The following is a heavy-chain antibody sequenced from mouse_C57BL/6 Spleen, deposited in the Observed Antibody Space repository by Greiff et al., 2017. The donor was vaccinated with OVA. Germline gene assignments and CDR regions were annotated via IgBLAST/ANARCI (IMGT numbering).Heavy chain of an antibody. CDR1: GFSFNTYA. V-gene: IGHV10-1*01. J-gene: IGHJ3*01. Sequence: EVKLMESGGGLVQPKGSLKLSCAASGFSFNTYAMNWVRQAPGKGLEWVARIRSKSNNYATYYADSVKDRFTISRDDSESMLYLQMNNLKTEDTAMYYCVRQSNYWFAYWGQGTLVTVSA. CDR3: VRQSNYWFAY. D-gene: IGHD2-5*01. CDR2: IRSKSNNYAT.